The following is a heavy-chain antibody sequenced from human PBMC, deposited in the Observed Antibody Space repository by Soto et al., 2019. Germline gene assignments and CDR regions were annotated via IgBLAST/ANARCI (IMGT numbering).Heavy chain of an antibody. CDR1: GGSFSCYF. CDR3: ARGRGYPGPRYCSSTSCYKSHNWFDR. CDR2: INHSGST. V-gene: IGHV4-34*01. Sequence: PSETLSLTFAVYGGSFSCYFWSWIRQPPGKGLEWIGEINHSGSTNYNPSLKSRVTISVDTSKNQFSLKLSSVTAADTAVYYCARGRGYPGPRYCSSTSCYKSHNWFDRWGQGILVTVSS. J-gene: IGHJ5*02. D-gene: IGHD2-2*02.